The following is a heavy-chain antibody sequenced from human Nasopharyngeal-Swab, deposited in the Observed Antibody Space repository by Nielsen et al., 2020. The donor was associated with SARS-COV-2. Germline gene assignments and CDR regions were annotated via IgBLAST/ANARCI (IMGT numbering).Heavy chain of an antibody. CDR3: VRGYDSSGYLRPIDAFDI. CDR1: GFTFSSYD. CDR2: IGTAGDT. D-gene: IGHD3-22*01. J-gene: IGHJ3*02. V-gene: IGHV3-13*04. Sequence: GESLKISCAASGFTFSSYDMHWVRQATGKGLEWVSAIGTAGDTYYPGSVKGRFTISRENAKNSLYLQMNSLRAGDTAVYYCVRGYDSSGYLRPIDAFDIWGQGTMVTVSS.